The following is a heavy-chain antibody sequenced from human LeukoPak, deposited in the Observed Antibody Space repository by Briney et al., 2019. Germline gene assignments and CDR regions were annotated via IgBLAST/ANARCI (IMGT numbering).Heavy chain of an antibody. V-gene: IGHV3-11*01. D-gene: IGHD2-21*02. CDR1: GFTFSSYA. J-gene: IGHJ4*02. Sequence: PGGSLRLSCAASGFTFSSYAMSWIRQAPGKGLEWVSYISSSGSTIYYADSVKGRFTISRDNAKNSLYLQMNSLRAEDTAMYYCARDLPAAYCGGDCYLDYWGQGTLVTVSS. CDR2: ISSSGSTI. CDR3: ARDLPAAYCGGDCYLDY.